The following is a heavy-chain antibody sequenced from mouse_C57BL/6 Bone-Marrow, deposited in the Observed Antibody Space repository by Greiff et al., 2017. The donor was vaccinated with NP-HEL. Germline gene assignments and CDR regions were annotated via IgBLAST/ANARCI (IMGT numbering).Heavy chain of an antibody. CDR3: ALIFYYGNYGFDY. CDR2: FHPYNDDT. Sequence: VKLMESGAELVKPGASVKMSCKASGYTFTTYPIEWMKQNHGKSLEWIGNFHPYNDDTKYNEKFKGKATLTVEKSSSTVYLELSRLTSDDSAVYYCALIFYYGNYGFDYWGQGTTLTVSS. D-gene: IGHD2-1*01. CDR1: GYTFTTYP. J-gene: IGHJ2*01. V-gene: IGHV1-47*01.